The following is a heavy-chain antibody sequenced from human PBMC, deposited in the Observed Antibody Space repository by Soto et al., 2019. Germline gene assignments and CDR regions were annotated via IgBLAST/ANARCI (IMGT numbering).Heavy chain of an antibody. CDR1: GFSFRNYA. CDR2: LTGSSSNI. V-gene: IGHV3-23*01. D-gene: IGHD3-10*01. Sequence: LRLSCAASGFSFRNYAMSWVRQAPGKGLEWISTLTGSSSNIYYADSVEGRFAISRDNSRNTLYLQMNSLTAEDTAVYYCANGRATYGLLTHDYWGQGTLVTVSS. J-gene: IGHJ4*02. CDR3: ANGRATYGLLTHDY.